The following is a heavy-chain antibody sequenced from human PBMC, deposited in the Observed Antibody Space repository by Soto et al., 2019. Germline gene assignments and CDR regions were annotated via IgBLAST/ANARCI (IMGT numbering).Heavy chain of an antibody. D-gene: IGHD6-13*01. V-gene: IGHV3-30*18. CDR3: AKDSSVTAAGSGGWFDP. J-gene: IGHJ5*02. CDR2: ISFDGGNQ. CDR1: GFHFGTYG. Sequence: QVQLVESGGGVVQPGRSLRLSCAASGFHFGTYGLHWVRQAPGKGLEWVAAISFDGGNQYYADSVKSRFTISRDNSKSTLYLQMNSLGAEDTATYYCAKDSSVTAAGSGGWFDPWGQGALVIVSS.